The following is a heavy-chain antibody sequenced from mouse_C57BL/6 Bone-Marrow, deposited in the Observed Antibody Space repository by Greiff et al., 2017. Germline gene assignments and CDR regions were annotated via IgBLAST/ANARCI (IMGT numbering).Heavy chain of an antibody. D-gene: IGHD2-4*01. V-gene: IGHV1-9*01. Sequence: VQLQQSGAELMKPGASVKLSCTATGYTFTGYWLVWVKQRPGHGLEWIGEILPGSGSTTYNEKFKGQDTFTADTSSNTTDMQLSSLTTEDSAIYDCASRPIYYDYDVLYLYFEGWGTGTTVTVSS. CDR3: ASRPIYYDYDVLYLYFEG. CDR2: ILPGSGST. CDR1: GYTFTGYW. J-gene: IGHJ1*03.